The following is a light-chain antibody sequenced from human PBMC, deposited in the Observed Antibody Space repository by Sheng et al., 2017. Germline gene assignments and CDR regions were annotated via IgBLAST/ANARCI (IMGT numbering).Light chain of an antibody. CDR1: QSISRW. Sequence: DIQMTQSPSTLSASVGDRVTITCRASQSISRWLAWVSAETRDSPKTPDPMGASTLQRGVPSRFSGSGSGTEFTLTISSLQPDDFATYYCQQYNTYFKTFGQGTKLEI. V-gene: IGKV1-5*01. CDR3: QQYNTYFKT. CDR2: GAS. J-gene: IGKJ2*01.